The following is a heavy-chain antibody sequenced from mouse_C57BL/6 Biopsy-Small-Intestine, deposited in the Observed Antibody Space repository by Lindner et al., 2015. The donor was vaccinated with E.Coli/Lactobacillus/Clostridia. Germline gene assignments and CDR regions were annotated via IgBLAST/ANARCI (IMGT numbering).Heavy chain of an antibody. CDR1: GYTFTDYY. Sequence: VQLQESGYELVKPGASVKMSCKASGYTFTDYYMHWVKQSHGKSLEWIGYIYPNNGGDGYNQKFKGKATLTVDKSSSTAYMELRSLTSEDSAVYYCAREGNGSSPFDYWGQGTTLTVSS. CDR2: IYPNNGGD. V-gene: IGHV1-34*01. D-gene: IGHD1-1*01. CDR3: AREGNGSSPFDY. J-gene: IGHJ2*01.